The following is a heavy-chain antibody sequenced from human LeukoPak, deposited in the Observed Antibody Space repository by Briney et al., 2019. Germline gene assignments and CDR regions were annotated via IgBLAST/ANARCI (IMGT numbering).Heavy chain of an antibody. D-gene: IGHD2-2*02. J-gene: IGHJ5*02. Sequence: RTGGSLRLSCAVSGFTFSSYAMSWVRQAPGKGLEWASAISDSGDSTYYADSVKGRYTISRDNSKNTLYLQMDSLRAEDTAVYYCAKETSYTPWFDPWGQGTLVTVSS. CDR1: GFTFSSYA. V-gene: IGHV3-23*01. CDR2: ISDSGDST. CDR3: AKETSYTPWFDP.